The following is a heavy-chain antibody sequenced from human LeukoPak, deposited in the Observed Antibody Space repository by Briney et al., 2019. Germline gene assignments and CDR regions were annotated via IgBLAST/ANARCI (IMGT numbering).Heavy chain of an antibody. V-gene: IGHV3-21*01. Sequence: GGSLRLSCAASGFTFGSYSMGWVRQAPGKGLEWVSSISSSSSYIYYADSVKGRFTISRDNAKNSLYLQMNSLRAEDTAVCYCARAGSRDGYNPDYWGQGTLVTVSS. D-gene: IGHD5-24*01. J-gene: IGHJ4*02. CDR1: GFTFGSYS. CDR3: ARAGSRDGYNPDY. CDR2: ISSSSSYI.